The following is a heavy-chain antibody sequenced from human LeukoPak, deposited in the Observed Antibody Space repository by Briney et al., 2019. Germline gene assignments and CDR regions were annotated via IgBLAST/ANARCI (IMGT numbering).Heavy chain of an antibody. CDR1: AYTFTGYY. J-gene: IGHJ4*02. CDR3: AREEGRCSSTSCSAPFNY. CDR2: IHPNSGGT. Sequence: ASVKVSCEASAYTFTGYYMHWVRQAPGQGLEWMGWIHPNSGGTNYAQKFQGRVTMTRDTSISTVYMELSRLRSNDTAVYYCAREEGRCSSTSCSAPFNYWGQGTLVTVSS. V-gene: IGHV1-2*02. D-gene: IGHD2-2*01.